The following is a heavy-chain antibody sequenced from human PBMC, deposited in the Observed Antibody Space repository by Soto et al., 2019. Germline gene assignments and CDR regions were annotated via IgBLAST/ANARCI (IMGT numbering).Heavy chain of an antibody. J-gene: IGHJ4*02. V-gene: IGHV5-51*01. CDR2: IHPGNSDT. Sequence: PGESLKISCKGSAYSFTSYWIGWVRQMPGKGLEYMGAIHPGNSDTRYSPSFQGQVTISADKSISTAYLQWSSLKASDTAMYYCARQLYYDFWSGSQQENVPPASNFGYWGQGTLVTVSS. D-gene: IGHD3-3*01. CDR1: AYSFTSYW. CDR3: ARQLYYDFWSGSQQENVPPASNFGY.